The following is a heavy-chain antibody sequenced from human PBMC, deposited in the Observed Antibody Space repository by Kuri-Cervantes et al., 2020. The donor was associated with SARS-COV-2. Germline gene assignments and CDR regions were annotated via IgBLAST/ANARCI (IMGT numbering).Heavy chain of an antibody. D-gene: IGHD3-10*01. Sequence: GGSLRLSCAASGFTFSSYSMNWVRQAPGKGLEWVSYISSSSSTIYYADSVKGRFTISRDNFKNTVYLQLTGLRAEDMAVYYCAKDVDYYGSGSYYRGNFDYWGQGTLVTVSS. CDR2: ISSSSSTI. J-gene: IGHJ4*02. CDR3: AKDVDYYGSGSYYRGNFDY. CDR1: GFTFSSYS. V-gene: IGHV3-48*01.